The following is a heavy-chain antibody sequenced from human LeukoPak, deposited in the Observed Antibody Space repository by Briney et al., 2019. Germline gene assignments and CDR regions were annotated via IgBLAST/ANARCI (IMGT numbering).Heavy chain of an antibody. J-gene: IGHJ4*02. CDR2: MNPNSGNT. CDR1: GYTFTSCD. CDR3: ARVSGGSYHFDY. V-gene: IGHV1-8*01. Sequence: ASVKVSCKASGYTFTSCDINWVRQATGQGLEWMGWMNPNSGNTGYAQKFQGRVTMTRNTSISTAYMELSSLRSEDTAVYYCARVSGGSYHFDYWGQGTLVTVSS. D-gene: IGHD1-26*01.